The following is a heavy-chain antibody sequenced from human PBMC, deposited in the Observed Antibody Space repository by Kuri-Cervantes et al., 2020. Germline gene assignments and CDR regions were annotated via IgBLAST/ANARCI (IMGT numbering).Heavy chain of an antibody. CDR3: ARAGYSYAFAGLDP. V-gene: IGHV3-30-3*01. J-gene: IGHJ5*02. D-gene: IGHD5-18*01. Sequence: GESLKISCVASGVAFSNSGMHWVRQAPGKGLEWVAVISYDGSNKYYADSVKGRFTISRDNSKNTLYLQMNSLRAEDTAVYYCARAGYSYAFAGLDPWGQGTLVTVSS. CDR1: GVAFSNSG. CDR2: ISYDGSNK.